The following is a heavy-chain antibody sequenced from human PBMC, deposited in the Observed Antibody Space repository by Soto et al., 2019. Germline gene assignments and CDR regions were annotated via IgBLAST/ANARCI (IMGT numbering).Heavy chain of an antibody. Sequence: EVQLLESGGGLVQPGGSLRLSCAASGITFTAYAMSWVRQAPGKGLEWVSGISGSGGSTYYADSVKGRLTISRDNSKNTLYLQMNSRRAEDTAVYYCATIIIPAATNFYWGQGTLVTVSS. V-gene: IGHV3-23*01. J-gene: IGHJ4*02. CDR2: ISGSGGST. CDR3: ATIIIPAATNFY. D-gene: IGHD2-2*01. CDR1: GITFTAYA.